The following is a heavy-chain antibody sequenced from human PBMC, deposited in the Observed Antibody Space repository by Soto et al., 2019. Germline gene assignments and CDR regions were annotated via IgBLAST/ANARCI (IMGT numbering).Heavy chain of an antibody. Sequence: VSEGYRISSGGCWSSIKQTPGKGLEWIGSIYYSGSTYYNPSLKSRVTISVDTSKNQFSLKLSSVTAADTAVYYCARLTSDDSSGDYYSSGGYFGYRGLGTLVSVPT. CDR2: IYYSGST. CDR3: ARLTSDDSSGDYYSSGGYFGY. J-gene: IGHJ4*01. D-gene: IGHD3-22*01. CDR1: EGYRISSGGC. V-gene: IGHV4-39*01.